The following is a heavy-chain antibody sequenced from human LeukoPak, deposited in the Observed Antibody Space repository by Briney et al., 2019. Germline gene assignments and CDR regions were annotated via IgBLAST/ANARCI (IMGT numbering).Heavy chain of an antibody. CDR1: GFTFSGYA. CDR3: ANENYYGSGSYADH. CDR2: ISGNGGTT. V-gene: IGHV3-23*01. D-gene: IGHD3-10*01. J-gene: IGHJ4*02. Sequence: PGGSLRLSCAASGFTFSGYAMSWVRQAPGKGLEWVSTISGNGGTTYYADSVKGRFTISRDNSKNTLYLQMNSLRAEDTAVYYCANENYYGSGSYADHWGQGTLVTVSS.